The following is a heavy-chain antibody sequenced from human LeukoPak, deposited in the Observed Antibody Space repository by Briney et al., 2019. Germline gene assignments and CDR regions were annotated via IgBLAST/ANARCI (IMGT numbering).Heavy chain of an antibody. D-gene: IGHD4-17*01. CDR1: GFTVTAYT. J-gene: IGHJ4*02. Sequence: AGSLRLSCTASGFTVTAYTIHWVRQAPGRGLEWVSLISGDGNTYYADSVKGRFTISRDYNKNSLYLQMNSLTTEDTALYFCAKDNDHYGDYDCWGQGTLVTVSS. CDR3: AKDNDHYGDYDC. V-gene: IGHV3-43*02. CDR2: ISGDGNT.